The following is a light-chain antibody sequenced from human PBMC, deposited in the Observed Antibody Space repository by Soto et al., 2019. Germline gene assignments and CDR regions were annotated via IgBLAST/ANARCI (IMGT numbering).Light chain of an antibody. Sequence: DIQMTQSPSTLSASVGDIVTITCWASHSINSWLAWYQQKPGKAPKLLLYKASILESGVPSRFSGSGSWTEFTLTISSLQPDEFATYYGQQYNSYWTFGNGTKVEI. J-gene: IGKJ1*01. CDR1: HSINSW. V-gene: IGKV1-5*03. CDR3: QQYNSYWT. CDR2: KAS.